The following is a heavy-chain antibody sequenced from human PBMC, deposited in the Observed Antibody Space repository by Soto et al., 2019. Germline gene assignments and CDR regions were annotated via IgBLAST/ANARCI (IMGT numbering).Heavy chain of an antibody. D-gene: IGHD6-19*01. CDR3: ARWRYRSGWYFDY. J-gene: IGHJ4*02. Sequence: SETLSLTCTVSGGSISSYYWSWIRQPPGKGLERIGYIYYSGSTNYNPSLKSRVTISVDTSKNQFSLKLSSVTAADTAVYYCARWRYRSGWYFDYWGQGTLVTVSS. CDR1: GGSISSYY. CDR2: IYYSGST. V-gene: IGHV4-59*01.